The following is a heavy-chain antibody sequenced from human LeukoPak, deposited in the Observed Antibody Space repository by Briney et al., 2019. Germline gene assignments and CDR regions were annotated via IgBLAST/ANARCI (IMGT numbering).Heavy chain of an antibody. D-gene: IGHD3-3*01. Sequence: GGSLGLSCAASGFTFSSYAVSWVRQAPGKGLEWVSAISGSGGSTYYADSVKGRFTISRDNSKNTLYLQMNSLRAEDTAVYYCAKAPNYDFWSGYDPFDPWGQGTLVTVSS. CDR2: ISGSGGST. J-gene: IGHJ5*02. CDR3: AKAPNYDFWSGYDPFDP. V-gene: IGHV3-23*01. CDR1: GFTFSSYA.